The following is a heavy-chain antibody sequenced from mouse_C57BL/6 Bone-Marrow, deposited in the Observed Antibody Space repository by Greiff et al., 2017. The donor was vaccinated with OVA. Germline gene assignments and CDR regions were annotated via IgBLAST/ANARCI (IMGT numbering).Heavy chain of an antibody. D-gene: IGHD1-1*01. CDR3: AYYGSAWFAY. CDR2: IDPSDSYT. Sequence: VQLQQPGAELVKPGASVKLSCKASGYTFTSYWMPWVKQRPGQGLEWIGEIDPSDSYTNYNQNFKGKATLTVDTSSSTAYMQLRSLTSGDSAVYFCAYYGSAWFAYWGQGTLVTVSA. CDR1: GYTFTSYW. J-gene: IGHJ3*01. V-gene: IGHV1-50*01.